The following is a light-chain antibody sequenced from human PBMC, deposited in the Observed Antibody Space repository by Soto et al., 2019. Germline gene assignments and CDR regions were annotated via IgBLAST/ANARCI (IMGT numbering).Light chain of an antibody. Sequence: QSALTQPASVSGSPGQSITISCTGTSSDVGTYHLVSWYQQHPGKAPKLMIYEVSKRPPGVSNRFSGSKSGNTASLTISGLQAEDEADYYCCSYAGSSTYVFGIGTKLTVL. CDR2: EVS. CDR1: SSDVGTYHL. CDR3: CSYAGSSTYV. J-gene: IGLJ1*01. V-gene: IGLV2-23*02.